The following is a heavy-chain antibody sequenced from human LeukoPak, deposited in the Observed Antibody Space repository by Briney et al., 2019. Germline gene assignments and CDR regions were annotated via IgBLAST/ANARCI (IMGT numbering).Heavy chain of an antibody. CDR1: GFTFSSYW. Sequence: GGSLRLSCAASGFTFSSYWMSWVRQAPGKGPEWVANIKQDGSEKYYVDSVKGRFTISRDNAKNSLYLQMNSLRAEDTAVYYCASLAAADYFDYWGQGTLVTVSS. V-gene: IGHV3-7*03. CDR3: ASLAAADYFDY. CDR2: IKQDGSEK. J-gene: IGHJ4*02. D-gene: IGHD6-13*01.